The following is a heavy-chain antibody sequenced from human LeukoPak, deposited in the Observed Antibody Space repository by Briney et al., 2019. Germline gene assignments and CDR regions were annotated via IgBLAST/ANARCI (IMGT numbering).Heavy chain of an antibody. CDR2: IKSKTDGGTT. J-gene: IGHJ4*02. CDR1: GFTFSNAW. CDR3: TTVILGYSYGNFDY. Sequence: GGSLRLSCAASGFTFSNAWMSWVRQAPGKGLEWVGRIKSKTDGGTTDYAAPVKGRFTISRDDSKNTLYLQMNSLKTEDTAVYYCTTVILGYSYGNFDYWGQGTLVTVSS. D-gene: IGHD5-18*01. V-gene: IGHV3-15*01.